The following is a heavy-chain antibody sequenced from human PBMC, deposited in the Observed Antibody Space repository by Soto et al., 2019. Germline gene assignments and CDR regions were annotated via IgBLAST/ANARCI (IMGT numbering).Heavy chain of an antibody. Sequence: LRLSCAASGFTVSSNYMSWVRQAPGKGLEWVSVIYSGGSTYYADSVKGRFTISRDNSKNTLYLQMNSLRAEDTAVYYCATYYYDSSGYPYNWFDPWGQGTLVTVSS. V-gene: IGHV3-53*01. D-gene: IGHD3-22*01. CDR1: GFTVSSNY. J-gene: IGHJ5*02. CDR3: ATYYYDSSGYPYNWFDP. CDR2: IYSGGST.